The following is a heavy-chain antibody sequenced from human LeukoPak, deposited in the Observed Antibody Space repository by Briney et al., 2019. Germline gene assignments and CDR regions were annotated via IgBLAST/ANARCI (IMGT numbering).Heavy chain of an antibody. CDR1: GGSISSSSYY. CDR3: ARGPNYVWGSYRYFDY. Sequence: SETLSLTCTVSGGSISSSSYYWGWIRQPPGKGLEWIGYIYYSGTTNYNPSLKTRVTISVDTSKNQFSLKLSSVTAADTAVYYCARGPNYVWGSYRYFDYWGQGILVTVSS. V-gene: IGHV4-30-4*08. D-gene: IGHD3-16*02. J-gene: IGHJ4*02. CDR2: IYYSGTT.